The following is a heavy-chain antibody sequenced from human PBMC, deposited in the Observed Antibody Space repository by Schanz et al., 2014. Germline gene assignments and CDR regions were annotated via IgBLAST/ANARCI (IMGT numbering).Heavy chain of an antibody. CDR2: ISGYNGDT. CDR3: VRDAGWAFGDYHDMDV. D-gene: IGHD3-10*01. V-gene: IGHV1-18*01. Sequence: QVQLVQSGVEVKRPGASVRVSCKASGYSFTDYAIHWVRQAPGQGLEWMGWISGYNGDTNYAPKFQDRVTMTADKSTSTVYMEVSGLRSEDTAVYYCVRDAGWAFGDYHDMDVWGQGTSVTVSS. J-gene: IGHJ6*02. CDR1: GYSFTDYA.